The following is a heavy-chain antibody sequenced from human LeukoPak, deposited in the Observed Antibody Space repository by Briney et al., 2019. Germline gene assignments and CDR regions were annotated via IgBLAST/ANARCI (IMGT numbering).Heavy chain of an antibody. CDR3: AKDRIIYGSGSYTSYDY. V-gene: IGHV3-30*02. J-gene: IGHJ4*02. CDR2: IRYDGSNK. Sequence: AGGSLRLSCAASGFTFSSYGMHWVRQAPGKGLEWVAFIRYDGSNKYYADSVKGRFTISRDNSKNTLYLQMNSLRAEDTAVYYCAKDRIIYGSGSYTSYDYWGQGTLVTVSS. CDR1: GFTFSSYG. D-gene: IGHD3-10*01.